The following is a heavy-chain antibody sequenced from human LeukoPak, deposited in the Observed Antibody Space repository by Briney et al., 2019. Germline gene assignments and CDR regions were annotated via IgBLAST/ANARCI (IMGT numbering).Heavy chain of an antibody. CDR1: GGSISSYY. CDR3: ARDRLEYYFDY. CDR2: IYTSGST. V-gene: IGHV4-4*07. Sequence: SETLSLTCTVSGGSISSYYWSWIRQPAGKGLEWIGRIYTSGSTNYNPSLKSRATISVDKSKNQFSLKLSSVTAADTAVYYCARDRLEYYFDYWGQGTPVTVSS. J-gene: IGHJ4*02. D-gene: IGHD5-24*01.